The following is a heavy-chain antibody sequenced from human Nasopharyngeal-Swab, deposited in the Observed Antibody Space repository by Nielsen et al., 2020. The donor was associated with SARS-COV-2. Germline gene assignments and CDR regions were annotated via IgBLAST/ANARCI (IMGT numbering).Heavy chain of an antibody. V-gene: IGHV4-38-2*01. J-gene: IGHJ5*02. CDR1: GYSISSGHC. Sequence: SKPLSLTVDASGYSISSGHCWGSIRQPPGNGLGSLLSVDHSGGTYYNPSLKSRVTISVDTSKNQFSLKLSSVTAADTAVYYCARHRLQAKVVPAANYLHVPNWFDPWGQGTLVTVSS. D-gene: IGHD2-2*01. CDR2: VDHSGGT. CDR3: ARHRLQAKVVPAANYLHVPNWFDP.